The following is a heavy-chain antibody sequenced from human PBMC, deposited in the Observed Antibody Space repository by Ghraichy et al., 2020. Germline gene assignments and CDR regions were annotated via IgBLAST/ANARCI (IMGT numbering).Heavy chain of an antibody. CDR2: FGGGVP. CDR1: GFECADYA. CDR3: AKYRTPAVTTIFDC. V-gene: IGHV3-23*01. D-gene: IGHD4-17*01. Sequence: SCTDSGFECADYAMTWVRQAPGKGLEWVSAFGGGVPYYADSVKGRFSMSRDNSKNTLYLQMDSLRAEDTAVYYCAKYRTPAVTTIFDCWGRGTLVTVSS. J-gene: IGHJ4*02.